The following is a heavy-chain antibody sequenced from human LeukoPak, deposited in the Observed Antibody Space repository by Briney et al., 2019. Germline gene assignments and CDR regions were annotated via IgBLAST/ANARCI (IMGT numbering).Heavy chain of an antibody. D-gene: IGHD3-22*01. CDR2: IYSGGST. CDR1: GFTVSSNY. J-gene: IGHJ3*02. Sequence: GGSLRLSCAASGFTVSSNYMSWVRQAPGKGLEWVSVIYSGGSTYYADSVKGRFTISRDNSKNTLYLQMDSLRAEDTAVYYCATSPYYYDSSGYSWRDAFDIWGQGTMVTVSS. V-gene: IGHV3-53*01. CDR3: ATSPYYYDSSGYSWRDAFDI.